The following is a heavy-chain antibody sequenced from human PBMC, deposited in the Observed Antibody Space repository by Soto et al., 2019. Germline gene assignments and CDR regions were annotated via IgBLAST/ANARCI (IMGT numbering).Heavy chain of an antibody. CDR3: AKDVSNRIYYYYGMDV. V-gene: IGHV3-23*01. CDR1: GFTFSSYA. Sequence: PGGSLRLSCAASGFTFSSYAMSWVRQAPGKGLEWVSAISGSGGSTYYADSVKGRFTISRDNSKNTLYLQMNSLRAEDTAVYYCAKDVSNRIYYYYGMDVWGQGTTVTVSS. J-gene: IGHJ6*02. CDR2: ISGSGGST. D-gene: IGHD4-4*01.